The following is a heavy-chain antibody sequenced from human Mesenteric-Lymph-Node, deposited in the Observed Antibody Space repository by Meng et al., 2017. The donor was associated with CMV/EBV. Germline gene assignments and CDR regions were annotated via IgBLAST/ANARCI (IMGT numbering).Heavy chain of an antibody. J-gene: IGHJ6*02. V-gene: IGHV3-21*01. CDR1: ESTFSSYA. D-gene: IGHD1-26*01. Sequence: GGSLRLSCAASESTFSSYAMHWVRQAPGKGLEWVSSISSSSSYIYYADSVKGRFTISRDNAKKSPYLQMNSLRAEDTAVYYCARGWDDYYYYGIDVWGQGTTVTVSS. CDR2: ISSSSSYI. CDR3: ARGWDDYYYYGIDV.